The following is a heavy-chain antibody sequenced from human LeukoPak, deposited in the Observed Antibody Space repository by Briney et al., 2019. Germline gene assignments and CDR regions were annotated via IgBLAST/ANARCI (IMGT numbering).Heavy chain of an antibody. J-gene: IGHJ6*03. D-gene: IGHD5-12*01. CDR2: IYYSGST. Sequence: PSETLSLTCTVSGGSISSYYWSWIRQPPGKGLEWIGYIYYSGSTNYNPSLKSRVTISVDTSKSQFSLKLSSVTAADTAVYYCARAIRGYVISHYYYYMDVWGKGTTVTVSS. CDR3: ARAIRGYVISHYYYYMDV. CDR1: GGSISSYY. V-gene: IGHV4-59*01.